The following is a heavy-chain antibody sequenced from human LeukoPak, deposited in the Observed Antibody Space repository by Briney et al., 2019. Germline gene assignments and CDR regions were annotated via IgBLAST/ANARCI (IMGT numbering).Heavy chain of an antibody. CDR1: GYTFTSYG. CDR2: ISTYNGNT. V-gene: IGHV1-18*01. D-gene: IGHD3-3*01. Sequence: ASVKVSCKASGYTFTSYGISWVRQAPGQGLEWMGWISTYNGNTNYAQNLQDRVTMTTDTSTSTAYMELRSLRSDDTAMYYCARCLLWENPAEDTFDIWGQGTMVTVSS. CDR3: ARCLLWENPAEDTFDI. J-gene: IGHJ3*02.